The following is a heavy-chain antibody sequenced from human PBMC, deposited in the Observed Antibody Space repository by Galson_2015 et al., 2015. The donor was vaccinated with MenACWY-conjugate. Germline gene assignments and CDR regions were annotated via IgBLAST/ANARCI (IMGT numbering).Heavy chain of an antibody. V-gene: IGHV3-7*04. D-gene: IGHD7-27*01. CDR1: GFTFSYYW. Sequence: SLRLSCAASGFTFSYYWMSWVRQAPGKGLEWVANIKQDGSEKYYVDSVKGRFTISRDNAKYSLYLQMNSLRAEDTAVYYCARDKRTGDSYFEYWGQGTLVTVSS. CDR2: IKQDGSEK. CDR3: ARDKRTGDSYFEY. J-gene: IGHJ4*02.